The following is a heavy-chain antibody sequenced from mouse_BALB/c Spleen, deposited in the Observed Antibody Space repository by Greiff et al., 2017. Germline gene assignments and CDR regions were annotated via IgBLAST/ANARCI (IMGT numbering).Heavy chain of an antibody. CDR2: ISYDGSN. Sequence: EVQLQQSGPGLVKPSQSLSLTCSVTGYSISSGYYWNWIRQFPGNKLEWMGYISYDGSNNYNPSLKNRISITRDTSKNQFFLKLNSVTTEDTATYYCASQQTVAYWGQGTLDTVSA. J-gene: IGHJ3*01. D-gene: IGHD4-1*01. CDR3: ASQQTVAY. CDR1: GYSISSGYY. V-gene: IGHV3-6*02.